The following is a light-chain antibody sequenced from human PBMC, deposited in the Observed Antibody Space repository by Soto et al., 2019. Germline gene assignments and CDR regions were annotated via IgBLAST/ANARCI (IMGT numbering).Light chain of an antibody. CDR2: SPS. CDR1: QSISSF. Sequence: DIQMTQSPPSLSASVGDRITITCRASQSISSFLNWYQQRPGKAPKLLIHSPSTLQSGVPSRFSGSGSGTDFPLTISSLQPEDFATYYGQQSYSSPPITFGQGTRLEIK. CDR3: QQSYSSPPIT. V-gene: IGKV1-39*01. J-gene: IGKJ5*01.